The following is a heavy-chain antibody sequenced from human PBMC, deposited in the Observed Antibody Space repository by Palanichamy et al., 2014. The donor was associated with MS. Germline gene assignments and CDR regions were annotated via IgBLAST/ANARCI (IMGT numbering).Heavy chain of an antibody. Sequence: QVQLVQSGAEVKKPGSSVKVSCKASGGTFSSYAISWVRQAPGQGLEWIGGIIPIFGTANYAQKFQGRVTITADKSTSTAYMELSSLRFEDTAVYYCASSVVSDYPPHDAFDMWGQGTMVSVSS. J-gene: IGHJ3*02. CDR3: ASSVVSDYPPHDAFDM. CDR1: GGTFSSYA. V-gene: IGHV1-69*06. CDR2: IIPIFGTA. D-gene: IGHD4-17*01.